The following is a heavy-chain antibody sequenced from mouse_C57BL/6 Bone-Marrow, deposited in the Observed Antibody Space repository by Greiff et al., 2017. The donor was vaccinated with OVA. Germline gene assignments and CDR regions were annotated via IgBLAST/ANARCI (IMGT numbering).Heavy chain of an antibody. V-gene: IGHV1-83*01. D-gene: IGHD2-4*01. CDR3: VYYDYDVGMDY. Sequence: VQLQQSGPELVKPGASVKMSCKASGYTFTDYYMHWVKQKPGKGLEWIGEIYPGSGNTYYNEKFKGKATLTADTSSSTAYLQLSSLTAEDSAVYYCGVYYDYDVGMDYGGQGNSVTVSA. CDR1: YTFTDYYM. CDR2: YPGSGNTY. J-gene: IGHJ4*01.